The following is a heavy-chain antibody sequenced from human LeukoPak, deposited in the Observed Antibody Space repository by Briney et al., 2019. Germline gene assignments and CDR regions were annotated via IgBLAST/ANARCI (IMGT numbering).Heavy chain of an antibody. J-gene: IGHJ4*02. V-gene: IGHV3-23*01. CDR2: ISSGGGDI. CDR1: GFTFNNYA. Sequence: PGGSLRLSCAASGFTFNNYAMSWVRQAPGKGLEWVSTISSGGGDIYYGDSVKGRFTISRDNSKNTLYLQMNSLRAEDTAVYYCAKEVVLYFDYWGQGTLVTVSS. CDR3: AKEVVLYFDY. D-gene: IGHD2-15*01.